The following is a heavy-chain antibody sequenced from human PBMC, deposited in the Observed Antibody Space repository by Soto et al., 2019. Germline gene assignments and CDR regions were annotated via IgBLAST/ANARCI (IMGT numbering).Heavy chain of an antibody. V-gene: IGHV3-48*02. CDR3: ARAVGLWRFDY. D-gene: IGHD1-26*01. CDR1: GFSFNTYA. Sequence: EVQLVESGGGLVQPGGSLRLSCVASGFSFNTYAMTWVRQASGKGPEWISFTTFDGSDKYYADSVKGRFIISRDNAKNTLYLQMSSLRHDDTAMYFWARAVGLWRFDYWGQGAQVTVSS. CDR2: TTFDGSDK. J-gene: IGHJ4*02.